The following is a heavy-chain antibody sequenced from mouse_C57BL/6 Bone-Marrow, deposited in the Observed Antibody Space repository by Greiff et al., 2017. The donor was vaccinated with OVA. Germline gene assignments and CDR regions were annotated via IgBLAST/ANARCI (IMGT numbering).Heavy chain of an antibody. CDR3: ARDRYYDV. V-gene: IGHV5-17*01. CDR2: ISSGSGTI. CDR1: GFTFSDYG. J-gene: IGHJ1*03. Sequence: EVHLVESGGGLAKPGGSLKLSCAASGFTFSDYGMHWVRQAPEKGLEWVAYISSGSGTIYYADTVKGRFTISTDNAKNTLFLQMSSLRSEDAAVYYCARDRYYDVWGTGTTVTVSA.